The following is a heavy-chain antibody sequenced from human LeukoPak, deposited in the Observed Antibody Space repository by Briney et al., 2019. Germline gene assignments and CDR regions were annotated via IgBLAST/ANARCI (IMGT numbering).Heavy chain of an antibody. Sequence: PSETLSLTCTVSGGSISSSSYYWGWIRQPPGKGLEWIGSIYYSGSTYYNPSLKSRVTISVDTSKNQFSLKLSSVTAADTAEYYCARRGATISTWHYFDYWGQGTLVTVSS. J-gene: IGHJ4*02. CDR2: IYYSGST. D-gene: IGHD5-12*01. V-gene: IGHV4-39*01. CDR3: ARRGATISTWHYFDY. CDR1: GGSISSSSYY.